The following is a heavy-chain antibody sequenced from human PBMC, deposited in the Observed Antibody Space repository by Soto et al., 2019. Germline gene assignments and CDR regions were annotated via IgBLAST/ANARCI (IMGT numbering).Heavy chain of an antibody. CDR2: INPNSGGT. J-gene: IGHJ6*02. D-gene: IGHD3-3*01. CDR1: GYTFTGYY. CDR3: ARDRVLRFLEWLPSHYYGMDV. V-gene: IGHV1-2*02. Sequence: ASVKVSCKXSGYTFTGYYMHWVRQAPGQGLEWMGWINPNSGGTNYAQKFQGRVTMTRDTSISTAYMELSRLRSDDTAVYYCARDRVLRFLEWLPSHYYGMDVWGQGTTVTVSS.